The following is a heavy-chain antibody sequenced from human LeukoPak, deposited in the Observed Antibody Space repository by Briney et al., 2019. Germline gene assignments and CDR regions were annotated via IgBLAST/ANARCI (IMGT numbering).Heavy chain of an antibody. J-gene: IGHJ4*02. CDR3: ARRLAVYGDFFDY. V-gene: IGHV4-39*01. Sequence: SETLSLTCTVPGGSISSSSYYWGWIRQPPGKGLEWIGSIYYSGSTYYNPSLKSRVTISVDTSKNQFSLKLSSVTAADTAVYYCARRLAVYGDFFDYWGQGTLVTVSS. CDR2: IYYSGST. D-gene: IGHD4-17*01. CDR1: GGSISSSSYY.